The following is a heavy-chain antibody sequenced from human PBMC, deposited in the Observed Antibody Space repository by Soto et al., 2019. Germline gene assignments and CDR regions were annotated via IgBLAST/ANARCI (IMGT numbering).Heavy chain of an antibody. CDR2: ISSRGTGT. CDR1: GFTFTSYE. D-gene: IGHD6-25*01. V-gene: IGHV3-48*03. CDR3: VRDLHEPLAADALREAN. Sequence: GSLRLSCAASGFTFTSYEMHWVRQAPGKGLEWISYISSRGTGTYYADSVRGRFTMPRDNTKNSLSLQMYSLRAEDTAIYYCVRDLHEPLAADALREANWGQGT. J-gene: IGHJ4*02.